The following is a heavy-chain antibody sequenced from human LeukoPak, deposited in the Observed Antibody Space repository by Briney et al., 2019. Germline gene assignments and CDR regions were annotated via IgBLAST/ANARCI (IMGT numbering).Heavy chain of an antibody. CDR3: AKDYYDSSGYSHFDY. V-gene: IGHV3-30*18. Sequence: GGSLRLSCAASGFTSSSYGMHWVRQAPGKGLEWVAVISYDGSNKYYADSVKGRFTISRDNSKNTLYLQMNSLRAEDTAVYYCAKDYYDSSGYSHFDYWGQGTLVTVSS. CDR1: GFTSSSYG. D-gene: IGHD3-22*01. CDR2: ISYDGSNK. J-gene: IGHJ4*02.